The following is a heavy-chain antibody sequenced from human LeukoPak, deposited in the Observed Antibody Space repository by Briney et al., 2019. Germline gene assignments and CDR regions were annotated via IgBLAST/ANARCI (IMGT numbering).Heavy chain of an antibody. CDR2: IYHSGST. V-gene: IGHV4-38-2*02. CDR1: GYSISSGYY. J-gene: IGHJ5*02. D-gene: IGHD6-6*01. CDR3: ARVSLYIAARWNWFDP. Sequence: SETLSLTCTVSGYSISSGYYWGWIRQPPGKGLEWIGSIYHSGSTYYNPSLKSRVTISVDTSKNQFSLKLSSVTAADTAVYYCARVSLYIAARWNWFDPWGQGTLVTVSS.